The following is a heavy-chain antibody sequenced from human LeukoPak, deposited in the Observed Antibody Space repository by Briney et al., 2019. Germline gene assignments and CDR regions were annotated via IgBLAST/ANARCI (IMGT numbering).Heavy chain of an antibody. CDR3: ARDWGAYYHFFDY. V-gene: IGHV3-23*01. Sequence: GGSLRLSCAASGFTFSNYAMTWVRRAPGKGLEWVSLISGSGVSTYYADSVKGRFTFSRDNSRNTLYLQMNSLRAEDTAVYYCARDWGAYYHFFDYWGQGTLVTVSS. CDR1: GFTFSNYA. D-gene: IGHD3-22*01. CDR2: ISGSGVST. J-gene: IGHJ4*02.